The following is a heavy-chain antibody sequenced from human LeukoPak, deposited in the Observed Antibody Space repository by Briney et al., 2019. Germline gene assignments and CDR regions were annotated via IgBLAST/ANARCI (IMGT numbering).Heavy chain of an antibody. V-gene: IGHV4-59*08. CDR1: GGSMSSYY. Sequence: SETLSLTCTVSGGSMSSYYWTWIRQPPGKGLEWIGYIYYSGSTNYNPSLKSRVTISVDTSKNQFSLKLSSVTAADTAVYYCARQADLDDYGDYSPYFQHWGQGTLVTVSS. D-gene: IGHD4-17*01. CDR3: ARQADLDDYGDYSPYFQH. J-gene: IGHJ1*01. CDR2: IYYSGST.